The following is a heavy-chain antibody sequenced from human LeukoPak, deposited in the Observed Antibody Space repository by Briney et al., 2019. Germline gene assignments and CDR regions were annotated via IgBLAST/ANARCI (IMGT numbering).Heavy chain of an antibody. CDR3: ARESNCSGGSCPKNNWFDP. CDR1: GDSLSDYY. J-gene: IGHJ5*02. Sequence: PSETLSLTCTVSGDSLSDYYWSWVRQPPGKGLQWIGFIYNNGYLYNRENTKYNPSLKSRVTISVDTSKNQFSLKLSSVTAADTAVYYCARESNCSGGSCPKNNWFDPWGQGTLVTVSS. V-gene: IGHV4-59*01. D-gene: IGHD2-15*01. CDR2: IYNNGYLYNRENT.